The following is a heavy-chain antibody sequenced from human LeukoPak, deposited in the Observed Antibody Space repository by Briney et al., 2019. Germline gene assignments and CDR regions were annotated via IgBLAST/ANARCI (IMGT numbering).Heavy chain of an antibody. CDR1: GFTFSSYS. CDR3: AKTVIDTTYYDY. CDR2: ISSSRSYI. D-gene: IGHD3-16*02. J-gene: IGHJ4*02. Sequence: GGSLRLSCAASGFTFSSYSMNWVRQAPGKGLEWVSSISSSRSYIYYADSVKGRFTISRDNAKNSLYLQMNSLRAEDTAVYYCAKTVIDTTYYDYWGQGTRVTVSS. V-gene: IGHV3-21*04.